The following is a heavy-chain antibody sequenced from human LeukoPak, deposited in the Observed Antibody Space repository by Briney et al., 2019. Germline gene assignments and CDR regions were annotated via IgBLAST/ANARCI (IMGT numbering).Heavy chain of an antibody. CDR3: ARHVVKHRSFDY. CDR1: GSRFTSYW. D-gene: IGHD2-15*01. V-gene: IGHV5-51*01. J-gene: IGHJ4*02. Sequence: GASLEISFXGXGSRFTSYWIGWGRPMPGKGVGWKGIIYPGDSDTRYSPSSQGQVTISADKSISTAYLQWSSLKASDTAMYYCARHVVKHRSFDYWGQGTLVTVSS. CDR2: IYPGDSDT.